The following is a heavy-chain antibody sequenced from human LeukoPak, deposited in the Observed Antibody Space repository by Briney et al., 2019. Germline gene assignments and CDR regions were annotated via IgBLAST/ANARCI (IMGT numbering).Heavy chain of an antibody. J-gene: IGHJ2*01. V-gene: IGHV5-51*01. D-gene: IGHD3-22*01. CDR3: ARHGSLADYYGRSGFWYFNL. Sequence: GESLKISCQVSGYSFARYWIGWVRQMPGKGLGWMGNIYSCDSDTRYSPSFQGQVTISADKSINTAYLQWSSLKASDTAMYYCARHGSLADYYGRSGFWYFNLWGRGTMVTVSS. CDR2: IYSCDSDT. CDR1: GYSFARYW.